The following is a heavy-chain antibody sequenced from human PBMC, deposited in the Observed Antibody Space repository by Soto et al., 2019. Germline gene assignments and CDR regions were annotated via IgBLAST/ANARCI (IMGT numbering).Heavy chain of an antibody. D-gene: IGHD6-6*01. V-gene: IGHV5-51*01. CDR2: IYPGDSDT. CDR1: GYSFTSYW. Sequence: PGESLKISCKGSGYSFTSYWTGWVRQMPGKGLEWMGIIYPGDSDTRYSPSFQGQVTISADKSISTAYLQWSSLKASDTAMYYCARIEYSSSRYYYYGMDVWGQGTTVTVSS. CDR3: ARIEYSSSRYYYYGMDV. J-gene: IGHJ6*02.